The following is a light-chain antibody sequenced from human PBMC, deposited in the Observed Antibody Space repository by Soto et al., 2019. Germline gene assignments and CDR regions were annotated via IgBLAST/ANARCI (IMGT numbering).Light chain of an antibody. Sequence: DIQMTQSPSSLSASVGDRVTITCRASQSISSYLNWYQQKQGKAPKLLIYAASSLQSGVPSRFSGSGSGTDGTITISSLQPEDCATYYCQQSYSTPHTFGQGTRLEIK. V-gene: IGKV1-39*01. CDR2: AAS. CDR1: QSISSY. J-gene: IGKJ5*01. CDR3: QQSYSTPHT.